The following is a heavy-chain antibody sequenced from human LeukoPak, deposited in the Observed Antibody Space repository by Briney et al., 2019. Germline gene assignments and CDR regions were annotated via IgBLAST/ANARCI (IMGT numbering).Heavy chain of an antibody. Sequence: SETLSLTCSVSGGSVSSGACYWTWVRQRPGKGLEWIGFIYYSGSTYYSPSLKSRVTISIDTSKNQFSLKVTSVTAADTAVYYCATVLNHRFDYWGQGTLVTVSS. D-gene: IGHD1-14*01. J-gene: IGHJ4*02. V-gene: IGHV4-31*03. CDR3: ATVLNHRFDY. CDR1: GGSVSSGACY. CDR2: IYYSGST.